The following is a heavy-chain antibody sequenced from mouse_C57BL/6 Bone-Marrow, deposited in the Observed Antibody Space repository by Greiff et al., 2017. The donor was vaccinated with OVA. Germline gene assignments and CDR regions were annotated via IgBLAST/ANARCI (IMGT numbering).Heavy chain of an antibody. Sequence: VQLQQPGAELVMPGASVKLSCKASGYTFTSYWMHWVKQRPGQGLEWIGEIDPSDSYTNYNQKFKGKATLTVDTSSSTAYMQLSSLTSEDSAVYYCARASSLRQRFAYWGQGTLVTVSA. V-gene: IGHV1-69*01. CDR3: ARASSLRQRFAY. D-gene: IGHD2-12*01. CDR1: GYTFTSYW. J-gene: IGHJ3*01. CDR2: IDPSDSYT.